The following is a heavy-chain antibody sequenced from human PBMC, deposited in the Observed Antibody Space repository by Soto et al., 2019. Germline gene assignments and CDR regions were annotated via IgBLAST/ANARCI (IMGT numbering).Heavy chain of an antibody. CDR2: ISSNGGST. J-gene: IGHJ4*02. D-gene: IGHD4-17*01. CDR1: GFTFSSYA. CDR3: ARATYYGDYDY. Sequence: EVQLVESGGGLVQPGGSLRLSCAASGFTFSSYAMHWVRQAPGKGLEYVSAISSNGGSTYYANSVKGRLTISRDNSKNTLYLQMGSLRAEDMAVYYCARATYYGDYDYWGQGTLVTVSS. V-gene: IGHV3-64*01.